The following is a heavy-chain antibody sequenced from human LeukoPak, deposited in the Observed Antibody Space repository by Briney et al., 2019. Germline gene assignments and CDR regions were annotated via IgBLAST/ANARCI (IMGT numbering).Heavy chain of an antibody. Sequence: SVKVSCKASGGTFSSYAVSWVRQAPGQGLEWMGGIIPIFGTANYAQKFQGRVTITADESTSTAYMELSSLRSEDTAVYYCARALHSYYYGSGSPHDYYGMDVWGQGTTVTVSS. V-gene: IGHV1-69*13. CDR2: IIPIFGTA. CDR3: ARALHSYYYGSGSPHDYYGMDV. J-gene: IGHJ6*02. D-gene: IGHD3-10*01. CDR1: GGTFSSYA.